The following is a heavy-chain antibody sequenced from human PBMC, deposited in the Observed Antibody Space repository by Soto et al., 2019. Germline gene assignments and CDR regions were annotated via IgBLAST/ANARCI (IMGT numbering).Heavy chain of an antibody. D-gene: IGHD3-10*01. J-gene: IGHJ4*02. CDR3: AKEVQSGHFDY. CDR2: ISYDGSNK. CDR1: GFTFSSYG. V-gene: IGHV3-30*18. Sequence: QVQLVESGGGVVQPGRSLRLSCAASGFTFSSYGMHWVRQAPGKGLEWVALISYDGSNKYYADSVKGRFTISRDNSKNTLYLQMNSLRAEDTAVYYCAKEVQSGHFDYWGQGTLVTVSS.